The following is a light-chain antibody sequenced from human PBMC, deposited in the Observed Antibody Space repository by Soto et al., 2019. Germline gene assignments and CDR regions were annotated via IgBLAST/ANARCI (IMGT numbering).Light chain of an antibody. CDR1: ETISTF. V-gene: IGKV1-39*01. CDR2: AAS. Sequence: DIQMTQSPSSLSVSVGDRVTITCLSSETISTFLNWYQVKPGKAPKLLIYAASTLQDGVPSRFSGSGSGTDFTLTINSLQPEDFASYYCQQSYDISPITFGQGTRLEIK. CDR3: QQSYDISPIT. J-gene: IGKJ5*01.